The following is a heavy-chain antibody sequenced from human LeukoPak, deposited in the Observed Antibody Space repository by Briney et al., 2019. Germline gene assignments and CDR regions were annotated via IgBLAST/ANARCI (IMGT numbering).Heavy chain of an antibody. D-gene: IGHD5-12*01. Sequence: GGSLRLSCAASEFDFSSHAMTWVRQAPGKGLEWVSAISGSGGSTYYADSVKGRFTISRDNSKNTLYLQMNSLRAEDTAVYYCAKGGSWLSDAFDIWGQGTMVTVSS. V-gene: IGHV3-23*01. CDR1: EFDFSSHA. CDR2: ISGSGGST. J-gene: IGHJ3*02. CDR3: AKGGSWLSDAFDI.